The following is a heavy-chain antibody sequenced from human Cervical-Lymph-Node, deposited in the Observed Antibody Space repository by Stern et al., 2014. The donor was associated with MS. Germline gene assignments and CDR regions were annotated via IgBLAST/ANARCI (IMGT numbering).Heavy chain of an antibody. D-gene: IGHD1-1*01. J-gene: IGHJ5*02. CDR3: VERDAWFDP. V-gene: IGHV1-69*06. Sequence: VQLVESGTEVKKPGSSVNVSCKASGGTFNSYGISWVRQGPGQGLEWMGGVIPTLDTVNYAPKIQGRVSFVADKVSDTAYMELNSLRSDDTAVYYCVERDAWFDPWGPGTLVIVSS. CDR1: GGTFNSYG. CDR2: VIPTLDTV.